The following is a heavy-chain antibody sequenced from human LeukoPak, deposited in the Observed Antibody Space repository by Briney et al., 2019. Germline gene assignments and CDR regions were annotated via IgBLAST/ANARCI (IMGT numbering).Heavy chain of an antibody. CDR3: ARGASGYSHG. J-gene: IGHJ4*02. CDR1: AGSISSYY. CDR2: IYYSGST. D-gene: IGHD5-18*01. Sequence: SETLSLTCTVSAGSISSYYWSWIRQPPGKGLEWIGYIYYSGSTNYNPSLKSRVTISIDTSKNQFSLNLSSVTAADTAVYYCARGASGYSHGWGQGTLVTVSS. V-gene: IGHV4-59*01.